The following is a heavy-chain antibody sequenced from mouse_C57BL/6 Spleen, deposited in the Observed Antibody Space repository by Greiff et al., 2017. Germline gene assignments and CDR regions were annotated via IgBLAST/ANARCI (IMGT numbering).Heavy chain of an antibody. D-gene: IGHD3-2*02. CDR2: INPYNGGT. CDR3: ARWGTAQAYFDY. Sequence: VQLQQSGPVLVKPGASVKMSCKASGYTFTDYYMNWVKQSHGKSLEWIGVINPYNGGTSYNQKFKGKATLTVAKSASTAYMELNSLTSEDAAVYYCARWGTAQAYFDYWGQGTTLTVSS. CDR1: GYTFTDYY. J-gene: IGHJ2*01. V-gene: IGHV1-19*01.